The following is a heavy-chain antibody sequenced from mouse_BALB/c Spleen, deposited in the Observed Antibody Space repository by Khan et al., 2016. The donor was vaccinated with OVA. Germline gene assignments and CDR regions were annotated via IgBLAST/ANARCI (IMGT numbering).Heavy chain of an antibody. CDR1: GFTFSDYY. Sequence: EVELVESGGGLVKPGGSLKLSCAASGFTFSDYYMYWVRQTPEKRLEWVATISDGGSSTFYPDSVKGRFTISRDNAKNTLDLQMSSLKSEDTAIYYGARAGYGGFAYWGQGTLVTVSA. CDR2: ISDGGSST. J-gene: IGHJ3*01. D-gene: IGHD1-1*02. V-gene: IGHV5-4*02. CDR3: ARAGYGGFAY.